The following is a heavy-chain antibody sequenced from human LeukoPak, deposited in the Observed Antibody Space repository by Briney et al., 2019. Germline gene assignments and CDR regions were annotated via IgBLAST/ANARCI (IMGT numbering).Heavy chain of an antibody. CDR1: GGSFSGYY. Sequence: SETLSLTCAVYGGSFSGYYWSWIRQPPGKGLEWIGEINHSGSTNYNPSLKSRVTISVDTSKNQFSLKLSSVTAADTAVYYCASQYSSGWYLVHWGQGTLVTVSS. J-gene: IGHJ4*02. D-gene: IGHD6-19*01. CDR3: ASQYSSGWYLVH. CDR2: INHSGST. V-gene: IGHV4-34*01.